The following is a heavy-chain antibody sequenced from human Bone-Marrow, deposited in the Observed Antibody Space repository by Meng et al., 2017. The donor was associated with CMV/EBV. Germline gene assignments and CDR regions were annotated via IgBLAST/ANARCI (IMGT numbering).Heavy chain of an antibody. CDR3: ARGGATQVRTYGMDV. Sequence: ASVKVSCKASGYTFITYYIHWVRQAPGQGLEWMGRINPDGGTTTYSQKFQGGVTLTSDTSTNTVYMELSRLRYEDTAVYYCARGGATQVRTYGMDVWGQGTTVTVSS. CDR1: GYTFITYY. CDR2: INPDGGTT. J-gene: IGHJ6*02. D-gene: IGHD5-24*01. V-gene: IGHV1-46*01.